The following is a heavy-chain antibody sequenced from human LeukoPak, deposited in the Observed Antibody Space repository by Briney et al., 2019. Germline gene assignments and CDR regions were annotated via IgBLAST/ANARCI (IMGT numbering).Heavy chain of an antibody. CDR3: ARDPLAAAGHSHDY. CDR2: IYHSGST. V-gene: IGHV4-38-2*02. Sequence: SETLSLTCSVSGYSISSGYYWGWIRQPPGKGLEWIGSIYHSGSTYYNPSLKSRVTISVDTSKNQFSLKLSSVTAADTAVYYCARDPLAAAGHSHDYWGQGTLVTVSS. J-gene: IGHJ4*02. D-gene: IGHD6-25*01. CDR1: GYSISSGYY.